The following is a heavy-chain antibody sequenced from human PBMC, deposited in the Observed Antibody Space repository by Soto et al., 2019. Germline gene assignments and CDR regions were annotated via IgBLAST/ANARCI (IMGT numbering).Heavy chain of an antibody. J-gene: IGHJ4*02. CDR1: GGSISSGDYY. CDR2: IYYSGST. CDR3: ARDGIKLGTPGY. Sequence: QVQLQESGPGLVKPSQTLSLTCTVSGGSISSGDYYWSWIRQPPGKGLEWIGYIYYSGSTYYNPSLKSRVTISVDTSKNHFSLKLSAVTAAYTAVYYCARDGIKLGTPGYWGQGTLVTVSA. V-gene: IGHV4-30-4*01. D-gene: IGHD6-13*01.